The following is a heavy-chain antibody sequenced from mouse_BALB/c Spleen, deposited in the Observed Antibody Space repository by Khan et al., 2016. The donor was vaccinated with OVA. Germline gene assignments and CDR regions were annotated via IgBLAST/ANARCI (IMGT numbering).Heavy chain of an antibody. D-gene: IGHD2-2*01. V-gene: IGHV3-2*02. CDR2: ISSSGST. Sequence: EVQLQESGPGLVKPSQSLSLTCTVTGYSVTSDYAWNWIRQFPGDRLEWMGYISSSGSTSYNPSLKRRISITRDTSKNQFFLQLKSVTTEDTATYYCARSIYCGYRDAMDYWGRGTTVTVAS. J-gene: IGHJ4*01. CDR3: ARSIYCGYRDAMDY. CDR1: GYSVTSDYA.